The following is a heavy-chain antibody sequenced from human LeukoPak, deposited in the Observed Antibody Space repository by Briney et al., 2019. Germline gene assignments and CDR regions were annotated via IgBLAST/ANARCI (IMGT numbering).Heavy chain of an antibody. V-gene: IGHV4-59*01. Sequence: DPSETLSLTCTVSGGSISSYYWSWIRQPPGKGLEWIGYIYYSGSTNYNPSLKSRVTISVDTSKNQFSLKLSSATAADTAVYYCARVLGYYYYGMDVWGQGTTVTVSS. CDR2: IYYSGST. D-gene: IGHD7-27*01. J-gene: IGHJ6*02. CDR1: GGSISSYY. CDR3: ARVLGYYYYGMDV.